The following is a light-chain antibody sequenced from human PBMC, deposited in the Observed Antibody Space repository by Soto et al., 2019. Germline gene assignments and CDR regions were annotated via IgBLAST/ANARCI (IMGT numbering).Light chain of an antibody. V-gene: IGLV2-8*01. CDR3: SSYAGSNTDVV. J-gene: IGLJ2*01. CDR2: EVN. Sequence: QSALTQPPPASGSPGQSVTISCTGTSSDVGGYVYVSWYQQYPGKAPKLMIYEVNKRSSGVPDRFSGSKSGNTASLTVSGLQAEDEADYYCSSYAGSNTDVVFGGGTKLTVL. CDR1: SSDVGGYVY.